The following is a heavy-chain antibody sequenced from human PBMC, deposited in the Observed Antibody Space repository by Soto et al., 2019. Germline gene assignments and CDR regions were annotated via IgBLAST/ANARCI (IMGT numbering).Heavy chain of an antibody. V-gene: IGHV1-46*01. J-gene: IGHJ5*02. CDR2: INPSGGGT. CDR3: ARDLERSSGHYYKNWFDP. CDR1: GYIFTSYY. D-gene: IGHD3-22*01. Sequence: QVQLVQSGAEVKKPGASVKVSCKASGYIFTSYYMHWVRRAPGQGLEWMGIINPSGGGTTYAQKFQGRVTMTRDTSTSTVYMELSSLSSEDTAVYYCARDLERSSGHYYKNWFDPWGQGTLVTVSS.